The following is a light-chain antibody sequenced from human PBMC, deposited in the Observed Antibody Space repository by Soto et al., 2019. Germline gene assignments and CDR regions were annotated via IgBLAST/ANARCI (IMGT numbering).Light chain of an antibody. J-gene: IGKJ5*01. CDR1: QSLLYSSNNKNY. CDR3: QQSYSTIT. CDR2: WAS. V-gene: IGKV4-1*01. Sequence: DIVMTQSPDSLAVSLGERATINCKSSQSLLYSSNNKNYLAWYQQKPGQPPKLLIYWASTRESGVPDRFSGSGSGTDFTLTISSLQPEDFATYYCQQSYSTITFGQGTRLEIK.